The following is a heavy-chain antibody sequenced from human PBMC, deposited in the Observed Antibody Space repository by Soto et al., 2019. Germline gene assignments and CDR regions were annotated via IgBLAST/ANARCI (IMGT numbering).Heavy chain of an antibody. CDR1: GGTFSSHS. Sequence: SVKVSCKSSGGTFSSHSINWVRQAPGQGLEWMGGIIPIFGPANFAKKFQGRVTITADESTTTAYMELSSLTSEDTAVYYCATGSFTSTGGRIGYHYNAMDVWGQGTTVTSP. CDR2: IIPIFGPA. V-gene: IGHV1-69*13. CDR3: ATGSFTSTGGRIGYHYNAMDV. J-gene: IGHJ6*02. D-gene: IGHD1-1*01.